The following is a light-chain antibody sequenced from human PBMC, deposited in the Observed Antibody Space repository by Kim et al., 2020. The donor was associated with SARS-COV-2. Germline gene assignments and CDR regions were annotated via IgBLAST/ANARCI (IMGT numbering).Light chain of an antibody. Sequence: SYELTQPPSVSVAPGKTATISGGGHSLVAKTVHWYQHKPGQAPVLVIEYDSGRPSGIPERFSASTSGNTATLTVSRVEAEDEADYYCQVWDSDTNHVVFGGGTQLTVL. CDR3: QVWDSDTNHVV. J-gene: IGLJ2*01. CDR1: SLVAKT. CDR2: YDS. V-gene: IGLV3-21*04.